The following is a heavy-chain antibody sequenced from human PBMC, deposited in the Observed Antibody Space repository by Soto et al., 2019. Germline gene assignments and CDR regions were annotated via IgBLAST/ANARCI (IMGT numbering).Heavy chain of an antibody. J-gene: IGHJ4*02. D-gene: IGHD1-26*01. V-gene: IGHV4-39*01. CDR1: GGSISSSSYY. Sequence: QLQLQESGPGLVKPSETLSLTCTVSGGSISSSSYYWGWIRQPPGKGLEWIGSISYSGTTYYNPSLKSRVTISVATSKNQFSLKLSSVTAADTAVYYCGRHGGLVYGRVGYWGQGTLVTVSS. CDR2: ISYSGTT. CDR3: GRHGGLVYGRVGY.